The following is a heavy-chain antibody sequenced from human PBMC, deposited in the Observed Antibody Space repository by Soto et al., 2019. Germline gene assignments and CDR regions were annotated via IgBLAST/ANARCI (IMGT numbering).Heavy chain of an antibody. CDR3: ARDLHSGGKYWYFDI. CDR1: GYTFTHYG. V-gene: IGHV1-18*01. J-gene: IGHJ2*01. Sequence: QVQLVQSGAEVKKPGASVKVSCKASGYTFTHYGITWVRQAPGQGLEWMGWINSFSGATNYPQKLQGRLSMTTDTYTNTVYMELRNLKSDDTAVYYCARDLHSGGKYWYFDIWGRGTLVTVSS. CDR2: INSFSGAT. D-gene: IGHD2-15*01.